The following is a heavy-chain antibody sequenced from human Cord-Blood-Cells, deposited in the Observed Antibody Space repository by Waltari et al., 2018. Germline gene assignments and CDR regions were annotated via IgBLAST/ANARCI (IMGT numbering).Heavy chain of an antibody. J-gene: IGHJ4*02. Sequence: VQLVETGGGLVKTGGSLRLPCAASGCTFSNAWVSWVGQAPGRGMEGAGRSKSQTDGGTTAYAAPVKVRFTISRDESKNTLYLQMNSLKTEDTAVYYCTTDVVDCSGGSCYYFDYWGQGTLVTVSS. CDR1: GCTFSNAW. V-gene: IGHV3-15*01. CDR3: TTDVVDCSGGSCYYFDY. CDR2: SKSQTDGGTT. D-gene: IGHD2-15*01.